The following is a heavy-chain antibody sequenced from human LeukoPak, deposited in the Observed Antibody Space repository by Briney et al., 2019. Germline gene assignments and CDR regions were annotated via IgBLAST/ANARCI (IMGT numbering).Heavy chain of an antibody. J-gene: IGHJ5*02. CDR3: ARVTGSTYRTYNWFDP. D-gene: IGHD3-10*01. V-gene: IGHV4-31*03. CDR2: TFYTGGT. Sequence: PSETLSLTCSVSVGSISSGGYYWSWIRQHPGKGLEWIGYTFYTGGTYYNPSLESRVSFSVDTSKNQFSLKLSSVTAADTAVYYCARVTGSTYRTYNWFDPWGQGTLVTVSS. CDR1: VGSISSGGYY.